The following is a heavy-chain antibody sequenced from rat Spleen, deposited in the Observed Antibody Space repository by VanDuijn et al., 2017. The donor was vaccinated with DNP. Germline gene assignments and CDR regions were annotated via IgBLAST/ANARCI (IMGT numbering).Heavy chain of an antibody. V-gene: IGHV5-22*01. J-gene: IGHJ2*01. CDR2: IGSAAYAP. Sequence: EVQLVESGGGLVQPGRSLKLSCAASGFTLSAYYMAWVRQAPAKGLEWVAYIGSAAYAPYYGDSVKGRFTISRDNAKSTLYLQMNSLRSEDMATYYCVRWNSGHFDYWGQGVMVTVSS. CDR1: GFTLSAYY. CDR3: VRWNSGHFDY. D-gene: IGHD4-3*01.